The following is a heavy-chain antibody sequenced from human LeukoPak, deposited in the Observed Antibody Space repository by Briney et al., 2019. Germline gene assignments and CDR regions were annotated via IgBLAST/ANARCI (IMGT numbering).Heavy chain of an antibody. V-gene: IGHV3-30*03. J-gene: IGHJ4*02. Sequence: GGSLRLSCEASGFIFSSYGMHWVRQAPGKGLEWVAVIAYDGTNKYYADSVKGRFTISRDNSKTTLYLQMNSLRADDTAVYYCARGWAWGSGYSGLGIFDYWGQGTLVTVSS. CDR1: GFIFSSYG. CDR2: IAYDGTNK. CDR3: ARGWAWGSGYSGLGIFDY. D-gene: IGHD5-12*01.